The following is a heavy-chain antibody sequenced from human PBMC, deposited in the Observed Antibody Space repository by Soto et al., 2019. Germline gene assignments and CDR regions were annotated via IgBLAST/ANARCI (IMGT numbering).Heavy chain of an antibody. CDR1: GGSISSGGYY. CDR2: IYYSGSS. CDR3: ARVYYYGSGSYYSDDDY. V-gene: IGHV4-61*08. J-gene: IGHJ4*02. D-gene: IGHD3-10*01. Sequence: SETLSLTCTVSGGSISSGGYYWSWIRQHPGKGLEWIGYIYYSGSSNYKPSLKSRVTISVDTSKNQFSLKLSSVTAADTAVYYCARVYYYGSGSYYSDDDYWGQGTLVTVSS.